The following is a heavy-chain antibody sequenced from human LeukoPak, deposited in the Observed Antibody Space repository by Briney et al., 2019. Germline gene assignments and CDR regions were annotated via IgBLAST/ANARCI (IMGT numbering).Heavy chain of an antibody. J-gene: IGHJ5*02. Sequence: KASETLSLTCAVYGGSFSGYYWSWIRQPPGKGLEWIGEINHSGSTNYNPSLKSRVTISVDRSKNQFSLKLSSVTAADTAVYYCARTSYDFWSGYYNWFDPWGQGTLVTVSS. V-gene: IGHV4-34*01. CDR3: ARTSYDFWSGYYNWFDP. CDR1: GGSFSGYY. D-gene: IGHD3-3*01. CDR2: INHSGST.